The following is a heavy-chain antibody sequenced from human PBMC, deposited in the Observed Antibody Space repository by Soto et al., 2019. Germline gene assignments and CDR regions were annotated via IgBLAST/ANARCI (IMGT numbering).Heavy chain of an antibody. CDR2: IHPGDSDT. V-gene: IGHV5-51*01. J-gene: IGHJ6*02. D-gene: IGHD4-17*01. CDR1: GFSFSRYT. CDR3: TLSYGDSYYYYYDMDV. Sequence: LGDSLKISCVGSGFSFSRYTVGWVRQVPGKGLEWMGVIHPGDSDTRYSPSFQGQVTISADKSISTAYLQWSSLKASDTAMYYCTLSYGDSYYYYYDMDVWGQGTTVTVSS.